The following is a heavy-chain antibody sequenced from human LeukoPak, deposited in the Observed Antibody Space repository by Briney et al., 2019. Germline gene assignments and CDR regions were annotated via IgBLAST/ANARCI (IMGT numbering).Heavy chain of an antibody. CDR3: ARGTNGLGVAATDNWFDP. D-gene: IGHD2-15*01. V-gene: IGHV3-48*03. J-gene: IGHJ5*02. CDR2: ISSSGSTI. Sequence: PGGSLRLSCAASGFTFSSYEMNWVRQAPGKGLEWVSYISSSGSTIYYADSVKGRFTISRDNAKNSLYLQMNSLRAEDTAVYYCARGTNGLGVAATDNWFDPWGQGTLVTVSS. CDR1: GFTFSSYE.